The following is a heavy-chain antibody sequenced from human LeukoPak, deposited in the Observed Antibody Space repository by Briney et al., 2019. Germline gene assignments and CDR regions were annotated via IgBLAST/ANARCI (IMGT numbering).Heavy chain of an antibody. Sequence: ASVKVSRKASGYTFTNYYIHWVRQAPGQGLEWMGIINPSGGTTSYAQKFQGRVTMTRDTSTSTVYMELSSLRSEDTAVYYCAKDSAAPGTRGWFDPWGQGTLVTVSS. CDR1: GYTFTNYY. J-gene: IGHJ5*02. D-gene: IGHD6-13*01. V-gene: IGHV1-46*01. CDR2: INPSGGTT. CDR3: AKDSAAPGTRGWFDP.